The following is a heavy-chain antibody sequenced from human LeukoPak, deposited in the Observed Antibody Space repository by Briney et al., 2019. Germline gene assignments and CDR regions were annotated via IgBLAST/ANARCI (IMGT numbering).Heavy chain of an antibody. V-gene: IGHV4-38-2*02. CDR3: ARGYCSSTSCPLTYKWGGPFDP. Sequence: SETLSLTCTVSGYSISSGYYWGWIRQPPGKGLEWIGSIYHSGSTYYNPSLKSRVTISVDTSKNQFSLELSSVTAADTAVYYCARGYCSSTSCPLTYKWGGPFDPWGQGTLVTVSS. CDR1: GYSISSGYY. J-gene: IGHJ5*02. D-gene: IGHD2-2*01. CDR2: IYHSGST.